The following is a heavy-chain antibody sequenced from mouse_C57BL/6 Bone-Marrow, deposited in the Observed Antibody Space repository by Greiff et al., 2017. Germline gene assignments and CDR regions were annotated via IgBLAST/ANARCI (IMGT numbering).Heavy chain of an antibody. CDR2: IRLKSDNYAT. Sequence: EVTLMESGGGLVQPGGSMKLSCVASGFTFSNYWMNWVRQSPEKGLEWVAQIRLKSDNYATHYAESVKGRFTISRDDSNSSVYLQMNNLRAEDTGIYYCTIYASFAYWGQGTLVTVSA. V-gene: IGHV6-3*01. D-gene: IGHD1-1*01. CDR1: GFTFSNYW. CDR3: TIYASFAY. J-gene: IGHJ3*01.